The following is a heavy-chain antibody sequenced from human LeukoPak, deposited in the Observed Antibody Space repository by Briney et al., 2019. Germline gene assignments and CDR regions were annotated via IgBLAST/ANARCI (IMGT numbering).Heavy chain of an antibody. V-gene: IGHV3-23*01. CDR1: GFTFSNAR. CDR2: ISGSGGST. D-gene: IGHD6-13*01. Sequence: PGGSLRLSCAASGFTFSNARMSWVRQAPGKGLEWVSAISGSGGSTYYADSVKGRFTISRDNAKNTLYLQMNSLRAEDTAVYYCAKGEGQQRLIDYWGQGTLVTVSS. CDR3: AKGEGQQRLIDY. J-gene: IGHJ4*02.